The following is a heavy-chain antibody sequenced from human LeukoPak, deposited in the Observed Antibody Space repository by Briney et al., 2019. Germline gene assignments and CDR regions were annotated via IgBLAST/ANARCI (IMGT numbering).Heavy chain of an antibody. Sequence: GGSLRLSCAASGFTFSSYGMHWVRQAPGKGLEWVAVIWHDGSKKYYADSVKGRFTISRDNSKNTLYLQINSLRAEDTAVYYCARDIGPGSTGCLPDSWGQGTLVTVSS. D-gene: IGHD2-2*01. CDR2: IWHDGSKK. CDR1: GFTFSSYG. CDR3: ARDIGPGSTGCLPDS. V-gene: IGHV3-33*08. J-gene: IGHJ4*02.